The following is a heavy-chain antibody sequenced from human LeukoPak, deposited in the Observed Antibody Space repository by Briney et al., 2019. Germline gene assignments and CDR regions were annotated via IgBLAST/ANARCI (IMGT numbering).Heavy chain of an antibody. J-gene: IGHJ4*02. D-gene: IGHD5-24*01. V-gene: IGHV3-9*01. CDR1: GFTFDDYA. CDR2: INWNSGSI. Sequence: GGSLRLSCAASGFTFDDYAMHWVRQAPGKGLEWVSSINWNSGSIGYADSVKGRFTISRDNAKNSLYLQMNILRPEDTALYYCAKSGDGYNLGPFDYWGQGTLVTVSS. CDR3: AKSGDGYNLGPFDY.